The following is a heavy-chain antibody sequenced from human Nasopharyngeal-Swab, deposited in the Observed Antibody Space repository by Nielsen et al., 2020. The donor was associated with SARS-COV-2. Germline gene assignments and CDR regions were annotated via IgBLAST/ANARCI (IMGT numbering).Heavy chain of an antibody. J-gene: IGHJ2*01. CDR1: GFTFSSYW. CDR3: ARGGWYFDF. V-gene: IGHV3-7*04. Sequence: GESLKISCAASGFTFSSYWMSWVRQAPGKGLEWVAIIKQDGSEKYYVDSVKGRFTISRDNAKNSLYLQMNSLRAEDTTVYYCARGGWYFDFWGRGTLVTVSS. CDR2: IKQDGSEK.